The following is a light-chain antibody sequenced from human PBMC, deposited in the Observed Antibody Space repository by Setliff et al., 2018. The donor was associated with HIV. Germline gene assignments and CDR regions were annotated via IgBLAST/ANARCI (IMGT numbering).Light chain of an antibody. CDR1: SGDVGGYDY. Sequence: QSALTQPASVSGSPGQSITISCTGTSGDVGGYDYVSWYQQHPGKVPKLMLYEVGNRPSGVSNRFSGSKSGNTASLTISGLQAEDEADYYCCSYTSSTTLVFGTGTKVTVL. V-gene: IGLV2-14*01. J-gene: IGLJ1*01. CDR2: EVG. CDR3: CSYTSSTTLV.